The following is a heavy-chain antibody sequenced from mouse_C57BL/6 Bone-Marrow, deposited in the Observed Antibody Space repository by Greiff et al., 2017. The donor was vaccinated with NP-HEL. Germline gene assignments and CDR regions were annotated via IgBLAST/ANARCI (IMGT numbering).Heavy chain of an antibody. CDR2: IDPSDSYT. V-gene: IGHV1-69*01. D-gene: IGHD4-1*01. CDR1: GYTFTSYW. Sequence: QVQLKQPGAELVMPGASVKLSCKASGYTFTSYWMHGVKQRPGQGLEWIGEIDPSDSYTNYNQKFKGKSTLTVDKSSSTAYMQLSSLTSEDSAVYYCEREENWVLFAYWGQGTLVTVSA. J-gene: IGHJ3*01. CDR3: EREENWVLFAY.